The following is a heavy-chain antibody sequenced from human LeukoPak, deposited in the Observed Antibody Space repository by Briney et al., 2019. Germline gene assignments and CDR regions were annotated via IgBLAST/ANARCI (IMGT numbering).Heavy chain of an antibody. CDR2: IYSSGNT. V-gene: IGHV4-4*09. CDR1: GDSFSAYY. Sequence: SETLCLTCTVTGDSFSAYYWSWIPGPPGRGLEWSGDIYSSGNTNYNPSLKSRVNISVGTSKKQHSLKLTSVTAADTAVYYCAIHTNVDISSFMDVWGKGTTVTVSS. CDR3: AIHTNVDISSFMDV. D-gene: IGHD2-8*01. J-gene: IGHJ6*03.